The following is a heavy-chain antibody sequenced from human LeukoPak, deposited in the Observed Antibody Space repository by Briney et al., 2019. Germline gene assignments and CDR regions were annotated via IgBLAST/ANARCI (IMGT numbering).Heavy chain of an antibody. D-gene: IGHD1-26*01. Sequence: PGGSLRLSCAASGFTVSSNYMSWVRQAPGKGLEWVAVIWYDGSNKYYADSVKGRFTISRDNSKNTLYLQMNSLRAEDTAVYYCARDPVGATGSFDYWGQGTLVTVSS. CDR1: GFTVSSNY. V-gene: IGHV3-33*08. J-gene: IGHJ4*02. CDR3: ARDPVGATGSFDY. CDR2: IWYDGSNK.